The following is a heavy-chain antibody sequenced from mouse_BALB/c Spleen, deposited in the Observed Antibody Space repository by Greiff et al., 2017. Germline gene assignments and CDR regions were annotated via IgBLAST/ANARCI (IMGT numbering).Heavy chain of an antibody. J-gene: IGHJ2*01. CDR1: GFTFSSFG. CDR3: ARGSSLFDY. V-gene: IGHV5-17*02. D-gene: IGHD1-1*01. CDR2: ISSGSSTI. Sequence: EVKLVESGGGLVQPGGSRKLSCAASGFTFSSFGMHWVRQAPEKGLEWVAYISSGSSTIYYADTVKGRFTISRDNPKNTLCLQMTSLRSEDTAMYYCARGSSLFDYWGQGTTLTVSS.